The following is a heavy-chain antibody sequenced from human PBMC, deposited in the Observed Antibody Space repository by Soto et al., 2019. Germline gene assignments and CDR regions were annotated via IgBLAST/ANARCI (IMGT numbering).Heavy chain of an antibody. CDR3: AHRRGGIWFGEYRFDP. CDR2: IYWDDDK. J-gene: IGHJ5*02. D-gene: IGHD3-10*01. V-gene: IGHV2-5*02. CDR1: GFSLSTSGVG. Sequence: QITLKESGPTLVKPTQTLTLTCTFSGFSLSTSGVGVGWIRQPPGKALEWLALIYWDDDKRYSPSLKSSLTITKDTSKNQVGLTMTNMDPVYTATYYCAHRRGGIWFGEYRFDPWGHGNLVTVSS.